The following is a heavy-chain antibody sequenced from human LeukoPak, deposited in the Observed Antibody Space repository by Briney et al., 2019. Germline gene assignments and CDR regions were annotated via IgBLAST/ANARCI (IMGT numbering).Heavy chain of an antibody. Sequence: PGGSLRLSCAASGFTFSSYAMSWVRQAPGKGLEWVSASGSGGSTYYADSVKGRFTISRDNSKNTLYLQMNSLRAEDTAVYYCAVTRTRGDHWGQGTLVTVSS. D-gene: IGHD2-21*01. CDR2: SGSGGST. V-gene: IGHV3-23*01. CDR1: GFTFSSYA. J-gene: IGHJ4*02. CDR3: AVTRTRGDH.